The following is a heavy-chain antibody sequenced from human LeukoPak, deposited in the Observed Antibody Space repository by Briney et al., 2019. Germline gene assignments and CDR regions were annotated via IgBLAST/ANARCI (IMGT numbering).Heavy chain of an antibody. CDR1: GGSISSSCYY. D-gene: IGHD3-9*01. CDR2: VANSGSK. CDR3: ARLRYDILTGCFDY. V-gene: IGHV4-39*01. J-gene: IGHJ4*02. Sequence: AETLSLTCTVSGGSISSSCYYWGWIHEPPGNGLEWIGRVANSGSKHYNPSLKSRVTVFVDTYKNQFSLRLSYVTAADTAVYYCARLRYDILTGCFDYWGQGTLVTVSS.